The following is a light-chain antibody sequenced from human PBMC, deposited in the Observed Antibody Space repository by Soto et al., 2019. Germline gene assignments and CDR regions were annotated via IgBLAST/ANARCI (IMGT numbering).Light chain of an antibody. V-gene: IGKV3-15*01. CDR1: QSVSSN. CDR3: QQYNNWPRALT. J-gene: IGKJ4*01. CDR2: GAS. Sequence: EIVMTQSPATLSVSPGERATLSCRASQSVSSNLAWYQQKPGQAPRLLIYGASTRATGIPARFSGSGSGTEFTLTISSLQSEDFAVYYWQQYNNWPRALTFGGGTQVEIK.